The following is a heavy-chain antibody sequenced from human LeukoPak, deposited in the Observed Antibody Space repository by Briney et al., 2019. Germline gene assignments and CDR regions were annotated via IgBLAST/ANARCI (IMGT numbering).Heavy chain of an antibody. Sequence: PGGSLRLSCAASGFTFSSYAMSWVRQAPGKGLEWVSAISGSGGSTYYADSVKGRFTISRDKSKNTLYLQMNSLRAEDTAVYYCAKDLGIQLWYDAFDIWGQGTMVTVSS. CDR3: AKDLGIQLWYDAFDI. V-gene: IGHV3-23*01. J-gene: IGHJ3*02. CDR2: ISGSGGST. CDR1: GFTFSSYA. D-gene: IGHD5-18*01.